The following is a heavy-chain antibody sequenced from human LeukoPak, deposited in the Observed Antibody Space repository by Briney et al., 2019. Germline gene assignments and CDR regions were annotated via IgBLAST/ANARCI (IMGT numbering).Heavy chain of an antibody. CDR2: ISYSWGT. CDR1: GGSISSYY. V-gene: IGHV4-59*01. J-gene: IGHJ4*02. D-gene: IGHD1-26*01. Sequence: PSETLSLTCTASGGSISSYYWSWIRQPPGKGMEWIGYISYSWGTNYNPSLRSRVTISVDTPKNQSSLKLSSVTAADTAVYYCAKGYSGSSYYFDFWGQGTLVTVSS. CDR3: AKGYSGSSYYFDF.